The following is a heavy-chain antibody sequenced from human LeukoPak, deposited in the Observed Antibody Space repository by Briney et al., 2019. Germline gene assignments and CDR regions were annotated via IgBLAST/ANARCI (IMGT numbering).Heavy chain of an antibody. D-gene: IGHD3-3*01. CDR1: GFTFSSYS. J-gene: IGHJ4*02. CDR3: ARDTQAYYDFWSGPETTFDY. V-gene: IGHV3-21*01. Sequence: GGSLRLSCAASGFTFSSYSMNWVRQAPGKELEWVSSISSSSSYIYYADSVKGRFTISRDNAKNSLYLQMNSLRAEDTAVYYCARDTQAYYDFWSGPETTFDYWGQGTLVTVSS. CDR2: ISSSSSYI.